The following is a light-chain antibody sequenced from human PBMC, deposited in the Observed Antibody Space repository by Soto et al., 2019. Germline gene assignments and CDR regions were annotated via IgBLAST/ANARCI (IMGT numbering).Light chain of an antibody. CDR3: SSYAGTKNLV. J-gene: IGLJ2*01. CDR2: EVS. Sequence: QSALTQPPSASGSPGQSVTISCTGTITDIGTYNYVSWYQQHPGKAPKLMIYEVSERPSGVPDRFSGSKSGNTASLTVSGLQAEDEADYFCSSYAGTKNLVFGGGTQLTVL. V-gene: IGLV2-8*01. CDR1: ITDIGTYNY.